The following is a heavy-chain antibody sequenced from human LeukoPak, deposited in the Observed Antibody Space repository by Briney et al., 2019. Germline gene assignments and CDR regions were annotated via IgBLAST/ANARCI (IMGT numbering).Heavy chain of an antibody. CDR2: IYYSGAT. CDR3: TTYSSGPYEADY. V-gene: IGHV4-59*08. J-gene: IGHJ4*02. CDR1: GGSISNYY. D-gene: IGHD3-22*01. Sequence: SETPSLTCTVSGGSISNYYWSWIRQPPGKGLEWIGHIYYSGATKYNPSLKSRITISVDTSKNQFSLKLSSVTAADTAVYYCTTYSSGPYEADYWGQGTLVTVSS.